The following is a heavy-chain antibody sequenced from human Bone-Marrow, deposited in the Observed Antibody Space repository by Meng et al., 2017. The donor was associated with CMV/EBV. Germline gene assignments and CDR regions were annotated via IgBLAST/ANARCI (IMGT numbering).Heavy chain of an antibody. CDR2: ISSSGSYI. CDR3: ARDYSSSWYKGRGYFDY. Sequence: GESLKISCAASGFTFSNYNMNWVRQAPGKWLEWVSSISSSGSYIYYADSVKGRFTISRDNAKNSLNLQMNSLRAEDTAVYFCARDYSSSWYKGRGYFDYCGQGTLVTFSS. CDR1: GFTFSNYN. D-gene: IGHD6-13*01. V-gene: IGHV3-21*01. J-gene: IGHJ4*02.